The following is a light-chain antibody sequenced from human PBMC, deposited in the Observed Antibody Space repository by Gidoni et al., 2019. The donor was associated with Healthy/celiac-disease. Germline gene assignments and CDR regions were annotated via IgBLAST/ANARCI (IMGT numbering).Light chain of an antibody. CDR1: QDISNY. CDR3: QQYDNLPRT. V-gene: IGKV1-33*01. CDR2: DAS. Sequence: DIQMTQSPSSLSASVGDRVTITCQASQDISNYLNWYQQKPGKAPKLLIYDASNLETGVPSRFSGSGSGTDFTFTIISLQPEDIATYYCQQYDNLPRTFDQGTKLEIK. J-gene: IGKJ2*01.